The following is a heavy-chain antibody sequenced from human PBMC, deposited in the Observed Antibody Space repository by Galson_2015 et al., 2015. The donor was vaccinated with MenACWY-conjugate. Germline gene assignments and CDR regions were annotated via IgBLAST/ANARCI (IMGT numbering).Heavy chain of an antibody. CDR3: VRGSSGWRGMDI. Sequence: SLRLSCAASGFAFSNYCMHWARQAPGKGLECVSRICAGGISIMYGDSVRGRFTISRDDAENTLYLQMDGLRADDTAVYFCVRGSSGWRGMDIWGQGTTVTVSS. J-gene: IGHJ6*02. V-gene: IGHV3-74*03. CDR1: GFAFSNYC. D-gene: IGHD6-19*01. CDR2: ICAGGISI.